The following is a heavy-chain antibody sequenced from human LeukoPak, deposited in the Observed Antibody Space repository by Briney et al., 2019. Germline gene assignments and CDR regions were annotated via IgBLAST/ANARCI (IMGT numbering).Heavy chain of an antibody. J-gene: IGHJ4*02. CDR2: IYYSGNT. D-gene: IGHD6-13*01. Sequence: SETLSLTCTVSGVSISSYYWSWIRQPPGKELEWIGYIYYSGNTNCSPSLKSRVTISIDTSKNQFSLMLTSVTAADTAVYYCARVGSWSFDYWGQGTLVSVSS. V-gene: IGHV4-59*01. CDR1: GVSISSYY. CDR3: ARVGSWSFDY.